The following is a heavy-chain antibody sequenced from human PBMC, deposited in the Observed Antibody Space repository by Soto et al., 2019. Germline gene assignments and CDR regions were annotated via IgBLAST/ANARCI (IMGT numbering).Heavy chain of an antibody. D-gene: IGHD3-22*01. CDR3: ARVADYYDSTPGVFDI. V-gene: IGHV1-46*01. CDR2: INPSGGST. J-gene: IGHJ3*02. CDR1: GNTFTSYY. Sequence: ASVKVSCKASGNTFTSYYMHWVRQAPGQGLGWMGIINPSGGSTSYAQKFQGRVTMTRDTSTSTVYMELSSLRSEDTAVYSCARVADYYDSTPGVFDIWGHGTLVTVSS.